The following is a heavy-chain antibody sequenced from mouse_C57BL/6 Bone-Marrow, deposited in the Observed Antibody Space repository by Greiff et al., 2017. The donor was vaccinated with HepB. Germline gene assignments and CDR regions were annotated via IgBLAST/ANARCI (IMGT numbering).Heavy chain of an antibody. CDR3: ARSGDYYDYDEGFAY. J-gene: IGHJ3*01. CDR1: GYTFTSYT. D-gene: IGHD2-4*01. Sequence: HVKQSGAELARPGASVKMSCKASGYTFTSYTMHWVKQRPGQGLEWIGYINPSSGYTKYNQKFKDKATLTADKSSSTAYMQLSSLTSEDSAVYYCARSGDYYDYDEGFAYWGQGTLVTVSA. V-gene: IGHV1-4*01. CDR2: INPSSGYT.